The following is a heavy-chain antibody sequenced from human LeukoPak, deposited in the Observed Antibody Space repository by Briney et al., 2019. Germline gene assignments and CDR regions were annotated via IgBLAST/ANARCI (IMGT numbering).Heavy chain of an antibody. CDR3: ARGFMVSNHMYWFDP. CDR1: GFTFSSYS. D-gene: IGHD1-14*01. Sequence: GGSLRLSCAASGFTFSSYSMNWVRQAPGKGLEWVSSISSSSSYIYYADSVKGRFTISRDNAKNSLYLQMNSLRAEDTAVYYCARGFMVSNHMYWFDPWGQGTLVTVSS. J-gene: IGHJ5*02. CDR2: ISSSSSYI. V-gene: IGHV3-21*01.